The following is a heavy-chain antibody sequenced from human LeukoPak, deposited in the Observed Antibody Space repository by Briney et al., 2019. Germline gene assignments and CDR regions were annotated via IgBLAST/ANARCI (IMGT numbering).Heavy chain of an antibody. J-gene: IGHJ4*02. CDR3: AKEYGSYGPGTYYCDY. V-gene: IGHV3-30*18. CDR2: ISYDGSNK. Sequence: GGSLRLSCAASGFTFSRYGVYWVREAPGKGLVWVGVISYDGSNKYYADSVKGRFTISRDNSKNTLYLQMNSLRAEDTAVYYCAKEYGSYGPGTYYCDYWGQGHLVPVSA. CDR1: GFTFSRYG. D-gene: IGHD5-18*01.